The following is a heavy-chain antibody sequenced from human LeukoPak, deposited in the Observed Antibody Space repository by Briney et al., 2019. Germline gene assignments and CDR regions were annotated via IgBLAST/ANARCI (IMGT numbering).Heavy chain of an antibody. CDR3: AKDDCSGGSCYPTLAGDY. CDR1: GFTFSSYS. D-gene: IGHD2-15*01. J-gene: IGHJ4*02. V-gene: IGHV3-21*01. CDR2: ISSSSSYI. Sequence: PGGSLRLSCAASGFTFSSYSMNWVRQAPGKGLEWVSSISSSSSYIYYADSVKGRFTISRDNAKNSLYLQMNSLRAEDTAVYYCAKDDCSGGSCYPTLAGDYWGQGTLVTVSS.